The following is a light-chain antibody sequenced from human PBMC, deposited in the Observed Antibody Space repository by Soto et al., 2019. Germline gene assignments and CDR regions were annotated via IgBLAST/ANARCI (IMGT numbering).Light chain of an antibody. CDR2: VAS. J-gene: IGKJ5*01. V-gene: IGKV3-15*01. Sequence: MTQSPSSLSASLGERVTPSCRASQSIRSHLAWYQQKPGQPPRLLFYVASTRATGIPARFSGSGFGTEFTLTISSLQSEDVAVYYCQQYNNWPTFGQGTRLEIK. CDR3: QQYNNWPT. CDR1: QSIRSH.